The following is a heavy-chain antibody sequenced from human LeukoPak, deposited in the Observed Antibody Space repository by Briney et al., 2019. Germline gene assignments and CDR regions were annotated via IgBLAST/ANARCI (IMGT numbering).Heavy chain of an antibody. Sequence: SETLSLTCAVYGGSFSGYYWSWIRQPPGKGLEWNGEINHSGSTNYNPSLKSRVTISVDTSKNQFSLKLSSVTAADTAVYYCARRGSSWLFDYWGQGTLVTVSS. CDR3: ARRGSSWLFDY. V-gene: IGHV4-34*01. J-gene: IGHJ4*02. CDR2: INHSGST. D-gene: IGHD6-13*01. CDR1: GGSFSGYY.